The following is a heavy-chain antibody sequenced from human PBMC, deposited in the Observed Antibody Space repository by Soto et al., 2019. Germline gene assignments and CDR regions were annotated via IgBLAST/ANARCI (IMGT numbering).Heavy chain of an antibody. CDR3: ARSLYYYDSSGGDFQH. CDR1: GFTFSSYA. CDR2: ISYDGSNK. V-gene: IGHV3-30-3*01. D-gene: IGHD3-22*01. J-gene: IGHJ1*01. Sequence: VQLVESGGGVVQPGRSLRLSCAASGFTFSSYAMHWVRQAPGKGLEWVAVISYDGSNKYYADSVKGRFTISRDNSKNTLYLQMNSLRAEDTAVYYCARSLYYYDSSGGDFQHWGQGTLVTVSS.